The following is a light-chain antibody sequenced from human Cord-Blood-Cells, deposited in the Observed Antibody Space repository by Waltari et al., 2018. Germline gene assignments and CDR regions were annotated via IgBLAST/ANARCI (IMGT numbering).Light chain of an antibody. CDR2: DAS. J-gene: IGKJ1*01. V-gene: IGKV3-11*01. Sequence: EIVLTQSPATLSLSPGERATLSCRASQSFSSYLAWYQQKPGQAPRLLIYDASNRATGIPARFSGSGSGTDFTLTISSLEPEDFAVYYCQQRSNLTFGQGTKVEIK. CDR3: QQRSNLT. CDR1: QSFSSY.